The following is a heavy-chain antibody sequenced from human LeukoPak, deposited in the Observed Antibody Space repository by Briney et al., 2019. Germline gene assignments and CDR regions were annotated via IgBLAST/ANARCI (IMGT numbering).Heavy chain of an antibody. CDR2: VHYGGHT. Sequence: LRLSCAASGFTFDDYAMHWVRQPPGKGLEWIAFVHYGGHTNQNPSLRSRATISLDTSKNQFSLRLSSVTAADTAVYYCARDGARLTGTSGMDVWGHGTTVTVSS. D-gene: IGHD4-17*01. CDR3: ARDGARLTGTSGMDV. CDR1: GFTFDDYA. J-gene: IGHJ6*02. V-gene: IGHV4-59*01.